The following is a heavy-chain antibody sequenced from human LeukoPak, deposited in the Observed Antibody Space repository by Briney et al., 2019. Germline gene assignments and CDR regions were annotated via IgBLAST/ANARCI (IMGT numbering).Heavy chain of an antibody. Sequence: PSETLSLTCAVYGGSFSGYYWSWIRQPPGKGLKWIGEINHSGSTNYNPSLKSRVTISVDTSKNQFSLKLSSVTAADTAVYYCARDRITMVRGVIDYWGQGTLVTVSS. J-gene: IGHJ4*02. V-gene: IGHV4-34*01. CDR3: ARDRITMVRGVIDY. CDR2: INHSGST. CDR1: GGSFSGYY. D-gene: IGHD3-10*01.